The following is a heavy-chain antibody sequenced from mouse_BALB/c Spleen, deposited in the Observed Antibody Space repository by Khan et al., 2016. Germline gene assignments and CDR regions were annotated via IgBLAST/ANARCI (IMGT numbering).Heavy chain of an antibody. V-gene: IGHV3-2*02. D-gene: IGHD2-3*01. Sequence: EVELVESGPGLVKPSQSLSLTCTVTGYSITSDYAWNWIRQFPGNKLEWMGYISYSGSTSYNPSLKSRISITRDTSKNQFFLQLNSVTTEDTATYYCARGYDGYYLDYWGQGTTLTVSS. CDR2: ISYSGST. J-gene: IGHJ2*01. CDR1: GYSITSDYA. CDR3: ARGYDGYYLDY.